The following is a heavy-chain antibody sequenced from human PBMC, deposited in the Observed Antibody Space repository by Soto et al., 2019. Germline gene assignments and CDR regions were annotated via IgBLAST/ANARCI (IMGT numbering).Heavy chain of an antibody. Sequence: SGPTLASPTQTLTLTCNFFGFSRRTRGVGVGWIRRPPGKALEWLGLIYWNDDTRYSPSLKSTPTITKDTSKNQVVLTMTIMDPMDRSKDYGAYICSSGGYAYFDPWGQGTLVTVSS. V-gene: IGHV2-5*01. J-gene: IGHJ5*02. CDR3: AYICSSGGYAYFDP. CDR1: GFSRRTRGVG. CDR2: IYWNDDT. D-gene: IGHD6-19*01.